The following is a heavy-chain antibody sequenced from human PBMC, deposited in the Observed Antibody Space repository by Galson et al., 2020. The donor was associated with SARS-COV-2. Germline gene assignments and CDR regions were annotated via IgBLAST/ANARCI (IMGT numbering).Heavy chain of an antibody. CDR1: GFTFSTHP. CDR3: ARGSHRAYCSGARGGAFDI. Sequence: GESLKISCAASGFTFSTHPMMWVRQAPGKGLEWVSSISSGSDYIFYADSVKGRFTISRDNAKNSLYLQMNTLRPDDTAVYYCARGSHRAYCSGARGGAFDIWGQGTMVTVSS. D-gene: IGHD2-15*01. J-gene: IGHJ3*02. CDR2: ISSGSDYI. V-gene: IGHV3-21*01.